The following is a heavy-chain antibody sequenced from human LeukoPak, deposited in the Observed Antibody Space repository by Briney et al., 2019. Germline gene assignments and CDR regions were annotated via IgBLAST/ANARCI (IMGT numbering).Heavy chain of an antibody. V-gene: IGHV3-21*01. CDR2: ISSSSSYI. CDR3: ARDPVPAAPIGSMVDY. CDR1: GFTFSSYS. D-gene: IGHD2-2*01. Sequence: PGGSLRLSCAASGFTFSSYSMNWVRQAPGKGLEWVSSISSSSSYIYYADSVKGRFTISRDNAKNSLYLQMNSLRAEDTAVYYCARDPVPAAPIGSMVDYWGQGTLVTVSS. J-gene: IGHJ4*02.